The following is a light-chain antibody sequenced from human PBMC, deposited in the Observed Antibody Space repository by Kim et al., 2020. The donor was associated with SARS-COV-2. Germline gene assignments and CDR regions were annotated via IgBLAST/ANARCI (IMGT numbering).Light chain of an antibody. CDR2: RDS. J-gene: IGLJ2*01. CDR3: QTWDSSGV. CDR1: KLGDKY. Sequence: VSVSPGQTASITCSGDKLGDKYTCWYQQKPDQSPVLVIYRDSRRPSGIPERFSGSNSGNTATLTISGTQAMDEADYYCQTWDSSGVFGGGTQLTVL. V-gene: IGLV3-1*01.